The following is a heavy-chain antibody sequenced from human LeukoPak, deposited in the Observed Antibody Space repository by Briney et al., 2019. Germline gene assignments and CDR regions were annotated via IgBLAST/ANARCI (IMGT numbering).Heavy chain of an antibody. J-gene: IGHJ6*02. Sequence: NPSETLSLTCTVSGGSISSGGYYWSWIRQHPGKGLEWIGYIHYNGNTYYNPSLKSRVTISGDTSKNQFSLKLSSVTAADTAVYYCARAYGYDYYGMDVWGQGTTVTVSS. V-gene: IGHV4-31*03. D-gene: IGHD4-17*01. CDR2: IHYNGNT. CDR3: ARAYGYDYYGMDV. CDR1: GGSISSGGYY.